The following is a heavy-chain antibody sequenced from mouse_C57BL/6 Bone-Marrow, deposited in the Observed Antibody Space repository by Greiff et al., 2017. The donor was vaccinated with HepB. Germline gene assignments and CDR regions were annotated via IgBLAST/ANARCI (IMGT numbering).Heavy chain of an antibody. Sequence: VQLQQSGPELVKPGASVKMSCKASGYTFTDYNMHWVKQSHGKSLEWIGYINPNNGGTSSNQKFKGKATLTVNKYSSTAYMELRSLTSEDSAVYYCAPFITTVDYWGQGTSVTVSS. CDR1: GYTFTDYN. CDR2: INPNNGGT. D-gene: IGHD1-1*01. J-gene: IGHJ4*01. CDR3: APFITTVDY. V-gene: IGHV1-22*01.